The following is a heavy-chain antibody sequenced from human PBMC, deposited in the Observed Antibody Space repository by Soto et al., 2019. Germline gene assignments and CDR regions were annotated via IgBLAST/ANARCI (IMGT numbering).Heavy chain of an antibody. CDR1: GFTFSSFS. CDR2: ISRDSSYI. Sequence: EVQLVESGGGLVKPGGSMRLSCAASGFTFSSFSMSWVRQAPGKGLEWVSYISRDSSYIYYTDSLKARVTISRDNAKNALSLHMNSLRADDTAVNYCARVYGDYYYYYGLDVWGQGTTVTVSS. D-gene: IGHD4-17*01. J-gene: IGHJ6*02. CDR3: ARVYGDYYYYYGLDV. V-gene: IGHV3-21*01.